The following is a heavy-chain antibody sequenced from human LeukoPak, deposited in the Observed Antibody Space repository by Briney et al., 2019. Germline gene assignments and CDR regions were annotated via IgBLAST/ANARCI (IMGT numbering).Heavy chain of an antibody. Sequence: PGGSLRLSCAASGFTFNIYNMNWVRQAPGKGLEWVSSISGGSSHIFYSDSVKDRLTISRDNAKNSLYLQMKSLRADDTAVYYCARLIRCSGGNCYPGDWYFDLWGRGTLVTVSS. V-gene: IGHV3-21*01. J-gene: IGHJ2*01. CDR2: ISGGSSHI. D-gene: IGHD2-15*01. CDR3: ARLIRCSGGNCYPGDWYFDL. CDR1: GFTFNIYN.